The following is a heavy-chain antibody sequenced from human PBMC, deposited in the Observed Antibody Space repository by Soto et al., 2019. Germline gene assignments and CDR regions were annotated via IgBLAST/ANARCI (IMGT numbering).Heavy chain of an antibody. CDR2: IYYSGNT. Sequence: SETLSLTCSVSGGSIRSGYYYWSWRRHPPGKGLEWIGNIYYSGNTYYNPSLKSRLIISIDTSKHQFSLKVGSVTVADTAVYYCACASILGMDVWGQGTTVTVSS. V-gene: IGHV4-30-4*08. CDR3: ACASILGMDV. D-gene: IGHD2-15*01. J-gene: IGHJ6*02. CDR1: GGSIRSGYYY.